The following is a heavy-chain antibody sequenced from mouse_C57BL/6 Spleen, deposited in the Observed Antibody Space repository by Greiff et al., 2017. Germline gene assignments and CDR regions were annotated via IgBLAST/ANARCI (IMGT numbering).Heavy chain of an antibody. Sequence: VQLQESGPGLVAPSQSLSITCTVSGFSLTSYGVHWVRQPPGKGLEWLVVIWSDGSTTYNSALKSRLSISKDNSKSQVFLKMNSLQTDDTAMYYCARQDGYDEDYYAMDYWGQGTSVTVSS. CDR1: GFSLTSYG. D-gene: IGHD2-2*01. CDR2: IWSDGST. J-gene: IGHJ4*01. V-gene: IGHV2-6-1*01. CDR3: ARQDGYDEDYYAMDY.